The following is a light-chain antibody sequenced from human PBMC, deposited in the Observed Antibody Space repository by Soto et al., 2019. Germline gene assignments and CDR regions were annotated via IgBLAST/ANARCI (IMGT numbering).Light chain of an antibody. CDR1: LISNSW. V-gene: IGKV1-5*01. CDR2: DAS. J-gene: IGKJ1*01. CDR3: QLYDSYSRWT. Sequence: MPQTLSTRSVTLTSTVSITCRPSLISNSWLAWYQQKPGNAPMLLICDASSMKTVVPSRFSGSGSGTEFTLTISSLQPDDFATYYCQLYDSYSRWTFGPGTKVDIK.